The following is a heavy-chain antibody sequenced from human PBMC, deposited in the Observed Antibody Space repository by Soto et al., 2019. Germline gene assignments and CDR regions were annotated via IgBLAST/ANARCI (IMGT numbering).Heavy chain of an antibody. CDR1: GGSIGSYY. J-gene: IGHJ4*02. V-gene: IGHV4-59*01. Sequence: SSETLSLTCSVSGGSIGSYYWTWIRQPPGRGLEYIGYISYSGNTYYNPSLRGRVTISLDTSKSQFSLQLSSVTAADMAVYYCARENYASSGAPFLDYWGQGTLVTVSS. CDR3: ARENYASSGAPFLDY. CDR2: ISYSGNT. D-gene: IGHD3-22*01.